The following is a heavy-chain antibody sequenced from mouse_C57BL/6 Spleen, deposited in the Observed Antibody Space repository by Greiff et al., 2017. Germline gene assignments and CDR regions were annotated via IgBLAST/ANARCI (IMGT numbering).Heavy chain of an antibody. V-gene: IGHV1-18*01. Sequence: VQLQQSGPELVKPGASVKIPCKASGYTFTDYNMDWVKQSHGKSLEWIGDINPNNGGTIYNQKFKGKATLTVDKSSSTAYMELRSLTSEDTAVYYCARPYYGSSYWYFDVWGTGTTVTVSS. CDR1: GYTFTDYN. CDR3: ARPYYGSSYWYFDV. J-gene: IGHJ1*03. CDR2: INPNNGGT. D-gene: IGHD1-1*01.